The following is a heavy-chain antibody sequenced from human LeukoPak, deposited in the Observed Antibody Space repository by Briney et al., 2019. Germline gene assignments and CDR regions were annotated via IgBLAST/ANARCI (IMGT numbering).Heavy chain of an antibody. J-gene: IGHJ3*02. D-gene: IGHD3-3*01. Sequence: SETLSLTCTVSGGSISSYCWSWIRQPPGKGLEWIGYIYTSGSTNYNPSLKSRVTISVDTSKNQFSLKLSSVTAADTAVYYCARHRVDDFWSGYPDAFDIWGQGTMVTVSS. CDR3: ARHRVDDFWSGYPDAFDI. CDR2: IYTSGST. CDR1: GGSISSYC. V-gene: IGHV4-4*09.